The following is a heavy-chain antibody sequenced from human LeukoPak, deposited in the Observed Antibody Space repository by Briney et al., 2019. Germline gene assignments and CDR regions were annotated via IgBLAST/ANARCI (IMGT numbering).Heavy chain of an antibody. Sequence: GGSLRLSCAASGFTFSSYTMNWVRQAPGKGLEWVAVISYDGSNKYYADSVKGRFTISRDNSKNTLYLQMNSLRAEDTAVYYCARDWGRYCSSTSCYTMDYGAQGTLSTVS. CDR3: ARDWGRYCSSTSCYTMDY. CDR2: ISYDGSNK. D-gene: IGHD2-2*02. V-gene: IGHV3-30-3*01. J-gene: IGHJ4*02. CDR1: GFTFSSYT.